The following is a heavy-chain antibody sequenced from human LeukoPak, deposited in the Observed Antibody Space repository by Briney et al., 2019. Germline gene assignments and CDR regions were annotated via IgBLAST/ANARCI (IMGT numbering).Heavy chain of an antibody. Sequence: PPETLSLTCAVYGGSFSYFYWSWIRQPPGKGLEWIGYIYNSGSTNYNPSLKSRVTISLDTSKNQFSLKLSSVTAADTAVYYCARGVVAAAGRTFDFWGQGTLVTVSS. CDR3: ARGVVAAAGRTFDF. V-gene: IGHV4-59*01. D-gene: IGHD6-13*01. CDR2: IYNSGST. CDR1: GGSFSYFY. J-gene: IGHJ4*02.